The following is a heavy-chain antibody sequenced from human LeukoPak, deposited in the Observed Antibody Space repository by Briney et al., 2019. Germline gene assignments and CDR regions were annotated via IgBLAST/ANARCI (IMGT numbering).Heavy chain of an antibody. D-gene: IGHD3-9*01. V-gene: IGHV4-59*01. CDR3: ARGLDWSVPDAFDI. J-gene: IGHJ3*02. CDR2: IYYSGST. CDR1: GGSISSYY. Sequence: SETLSLTCTVSGGSISSYYWSWIRQPPGKGLEWIGYIYYSGSTNYNPSLKSRVTISVDTSKNQFSLKLSFVTAADTAVYYCARGLDWSVPDAFDIWGQGTMVTVSS.